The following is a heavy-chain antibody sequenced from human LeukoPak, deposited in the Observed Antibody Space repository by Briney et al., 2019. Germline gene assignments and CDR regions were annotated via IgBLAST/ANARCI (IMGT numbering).Heavy chain of an antibody. CDR1: GFTFSSYA. CDR3: ARDRSRSVATIPTADY. J-gene: IGHJ4*02. Sequence: PGRSLRLSCAASGFTFSSYAMHWVRQAPGKGLEWVAVISYDGGNKYYADSVKGRFTISRDNSKNTLYLQMNSLRAEDTAVYYCARDRSRSVATIPTADYWGQGTLVTVSS. D-gene: IGHD5-12*01. CDR2: ISYDGGNK. V-gene: IGHV3-30*04.